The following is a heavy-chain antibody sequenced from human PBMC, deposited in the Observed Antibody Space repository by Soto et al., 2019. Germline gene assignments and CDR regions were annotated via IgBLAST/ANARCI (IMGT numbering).Heavy chain of an antibody. CDR1: GDSISSYY. V-gene: IGHV4-59*04. CDR2: IHYSGFT. Sequence: SETLSLTCTVSGDSISSYYWSWIRQPPGKGLEWIGYIHYSGFTSYNPSLESRVSVSVDTSKNQFSLKVSGVSAADTAVYYCATSQKGYNWNYFDHWGQGTLDTVSS. J-gene: IGHJ4*02. CDR3: ATSQKGYNWNYFDH. D-gene: IGHD1-20*01.